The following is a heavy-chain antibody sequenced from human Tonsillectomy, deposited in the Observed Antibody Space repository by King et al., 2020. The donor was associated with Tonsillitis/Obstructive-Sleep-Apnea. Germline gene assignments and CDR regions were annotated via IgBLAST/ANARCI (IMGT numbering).Heavy chain of an antibody. CDR1: GFVFSSYW. V-gene: IGHV3-74*01. Sequence: VQLVESGGGLVQPGGSLRLSCKNFGFVFSSYWMHWVRQAPGKGLVWLSCIIGDGIETTYGDSLKGRSTISRDNTENTLFLHVNSLTVEDTAVYYCARGGTYYSVPLDSWGQGTLVTVSS. J-gene: IGHJ4*02. D-gene: IGHD1-26*01. CDR2: IIGDGIET. CDR3: ARGGTYYSVPLDS.